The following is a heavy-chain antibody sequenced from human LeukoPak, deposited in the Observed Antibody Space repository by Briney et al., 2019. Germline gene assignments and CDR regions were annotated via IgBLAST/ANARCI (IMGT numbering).Heavy chain of an antibody. CDR1: GFTFSSYE. CDR2: ISSSGSTI. CDR3: AKSVESAVTTNPYFDY. D-gene: IGHD4-17*01. V-gene: IGHV3-48*03. Sequence: GGSLRLSCAASGFTFSSYEMNWVRQAPGKGLEWVSYISSSGSTIYYADSVKGRFTISRDNAKNSLYLQMNSLRAEDTAVYYCAKSVESAVTTNPYFDYWGQGILVTVSS. J-gene: IGHJ4*02.